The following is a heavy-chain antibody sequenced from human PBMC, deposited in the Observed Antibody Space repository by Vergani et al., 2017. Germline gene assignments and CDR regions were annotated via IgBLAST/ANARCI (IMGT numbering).Heavy chain of an antibody. CDR1: GGSFSGYY. CDR3: ARVLSGQYRGYCSSTSCYKGLYYYYYMDV. D-gene: IGHD2-2*02. Sequence: QVQLQQWGAGLLKPSETLSLTCAVYGGSFSGYYWSWIRQPPGKGLEWIGEINHSGSTNYNPSLKSRVTISVDTSKNQFSLKLSSVTAADTAVYYCARVLSGQYRGYCSSTSCYKGLYYYYYMDVWGKXP. CDR2: INHSGST. V-gene: IGHV4-34*01. J-gene: IGHJ6*03.